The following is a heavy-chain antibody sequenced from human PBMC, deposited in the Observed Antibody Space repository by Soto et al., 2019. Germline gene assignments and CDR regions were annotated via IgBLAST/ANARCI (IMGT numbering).Heavy chain of an antibody. CDR1: GFTFRHYG. CDR2: IWYDGNSK. D-gene: IGHD3-3*01. Sequence: QEQLVESGGGAVQPGRSLRLSCAASGFTFRHYGMHWVRQAPGKGLEWVAVIWYDGNSKYYADSVKGRFTISRDNSKNRLYLEMNGLRAEDRAVYYCASGVYDFWSGAGVDCWGQGTVVTVSS. J-gene: IGHJ4*02. CDR3: ASGVYDFWSGAGVDC. V-gene: IGHV3-33*01.